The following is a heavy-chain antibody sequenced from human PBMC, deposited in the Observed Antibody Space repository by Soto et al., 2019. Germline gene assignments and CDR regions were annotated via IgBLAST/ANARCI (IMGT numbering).Heavy chain of an antibody. Sequence: QVQLGQSGAEVKKPGASLKVSCKASGYTFTSYGISSVRQAPGQGLEWMGWISAYNGNTNYAQKLQGRVTMTTGTSTSTAYMELRSLRSDDTAVYYCARVLGYCSSTSCYPDNDYWGQGTLVTVSS. J-gene: IGHJ4*02. D-gene: IGHD2-2*01. CDR3: ARVLGYCSSTSCYPDNDY. V-gene: IGHV1-18*01. CDR1: GYTFTSYG. CDR2: ISAYNGNT.